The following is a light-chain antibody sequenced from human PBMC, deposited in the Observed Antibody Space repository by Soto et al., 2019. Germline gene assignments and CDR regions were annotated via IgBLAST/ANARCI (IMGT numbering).Light chain of an antibody. Sequence: NFMLTQPHSVSESPGKTVTISCTGSGGSIGSDYVQWFQQRPGSAPTTVIFEDNQRPSGVSDRFSGSVDSSSNSASLTISGLQTEDEADYYCQSYDRNNVNVVFGGGTKLTVL. CDR1: GGSIGSDY. CDR2: EDN. J-gene: IGLJ2*01. CDR3: QSYDRNNVNVV. V-gene: IGLV6-57*02.